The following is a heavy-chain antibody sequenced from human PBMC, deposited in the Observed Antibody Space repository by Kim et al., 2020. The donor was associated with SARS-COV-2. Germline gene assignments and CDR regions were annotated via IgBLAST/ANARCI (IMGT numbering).Heavy chain of an antibody. J-gene: IGHJ6*02. Sequence: SVKVSCKASGGTFSSYAISWVRQAPGQGLEWMGGIIPIFGTANYAQKFQGRVTITADESTSTAYMELSSLRSEDTAVYYCARAKKWRSPIVVVPAAIGGDYYYGMDVWGQGTTVTVSS. D-gene: IGHD2-2*02. V-gene: IGHV1-69*13. CDR1: GGTFSSYA. CDR2: IIPIFGTA. CDR3: ARAKKWRSPIVVVPAAIGGDYYYGMDV.